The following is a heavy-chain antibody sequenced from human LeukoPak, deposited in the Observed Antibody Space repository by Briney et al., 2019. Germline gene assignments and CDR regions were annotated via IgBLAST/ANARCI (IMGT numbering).Heavy chain of an antibody. V-gene: IGHV4-31*03. CDR2: TYYSGST. D-gene: IGHD2-2*01. CDR1: SDFINSALYF. CDR3: ARAYCTSTRCPFDS. J-gene: IGHJ4*02. Sequence: PSETLSLTCTVSSDFINSALYFWTWIRQHPGGGLEWIGYTYYSGSTHYNPSLKSRVIISVDTSKNQFSLKLSSVTAADTAVYYCARAYCTSTRCPFDSWGQGTLVTVSS.